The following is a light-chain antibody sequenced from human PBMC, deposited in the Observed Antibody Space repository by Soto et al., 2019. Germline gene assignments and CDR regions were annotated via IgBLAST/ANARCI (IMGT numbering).Light chain of an antibody. V-gene: IGKV3-15*01. CDR1: QSVYTY. J-gene: IGKJ1*01. Sequence: EVVLTQSPATVSLSPGERATLSCRASQSVYTYLAWYQQKPGQAPRLLIYDASTRATGIPARFSGSGSGTEFTLTISSLQSEDFAVYYCQQSNNWPWTFGQGTKVDI. CDR3: QQSNNWPWT. CDR2: DAS.